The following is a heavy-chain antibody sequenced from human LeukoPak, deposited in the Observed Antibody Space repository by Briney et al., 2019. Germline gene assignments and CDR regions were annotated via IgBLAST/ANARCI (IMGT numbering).Heavy chain of an antibody. V-gene: IGHV1-2*02. J-gene: IGHJ4*02. CDR2: INPNTGAT. Sequence: GASVKVSCKASGYTFSGYYVHWVRQAPGQGLEWMGWINPNTGATNYAQKFQGRVTMTRDTSISAAFLELSMLTSDDTAVYYCARGGSTMVVVPASNLPSDYWGQGTLVTVSS. CDR3: ARGGSTMVVVPASNLPSDY. D-gene: IGHD2-2*01. CDR1: GYTFSGYY.